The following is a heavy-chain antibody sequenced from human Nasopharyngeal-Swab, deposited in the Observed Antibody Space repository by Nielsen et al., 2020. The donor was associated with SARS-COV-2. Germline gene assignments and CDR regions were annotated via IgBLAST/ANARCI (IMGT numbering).Heavy chain of an antibody. J-gene: IGHJ4*02. D-gene: IGHD3/OR15-3a*01. V-gene: IGHV3-7*01. Sequence: GESLKISCAASGFSFSSYWMSWVRQAPGKGLEWVANIKQDGSEKNYVDSVKGRFTISRDNAKNSLFLQMNSLRDEDTAVYYCARDRDYSFDYWGQGTLVTVSS. CDR1: GFSFSSYW. CDR3: ARDRDYSFDY. CDR2: IKQDGSEK.